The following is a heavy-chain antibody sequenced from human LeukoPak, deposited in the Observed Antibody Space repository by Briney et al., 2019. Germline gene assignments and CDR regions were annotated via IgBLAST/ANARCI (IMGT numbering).Heavy chain of an antibody. V-gene: IGHV1-2*02. CDR1: GYTFTGYY. J-gene: IGHJ3*02. CDR3: ARDAFWTHDAFDI. CDR2: INPNSGGT. Sequence: ASVKVSCKASGYTFTGYYMHWVRQAPGQGLEWMGWINPNSGGTKYAQKFHGRGTMTRDTSISTAYMELSRLRADDTAVYYCARDAFWTHDAFDIWGQGTMVTVSS. D-gene: IGHD3/OR15-3a*01.